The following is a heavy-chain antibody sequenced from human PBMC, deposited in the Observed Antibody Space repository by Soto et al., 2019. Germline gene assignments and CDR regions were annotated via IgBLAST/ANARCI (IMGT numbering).Heavy chain of an antibody. CDR2: IIPVLGVG. CDR1: GGTFGNHA. CDR3: AREAGYSYGYVFDY. Sequence: QAQLVQSGAEVKKPGSSVKVSCTASGGTFGNHAISWVRQVPGQGLEWMGGIIPVLGVGDNAQKFQGRVTIPADTSTNTAYMELSSLRSEDTAHYYCAREAGYSYGYVFDYWGQGTLVIVSS. J-gene: IGHJ4*02. V-gene: IGHV1-69*09. D-gene: IGHD5-18*01.